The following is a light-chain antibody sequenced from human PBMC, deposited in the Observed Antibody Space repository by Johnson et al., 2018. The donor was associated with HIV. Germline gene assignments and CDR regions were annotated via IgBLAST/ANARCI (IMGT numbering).Light chain of an antibody. Sequence: HSVLTQPPSVSAAPGQKVTISCSGSSSNIGNNYVSWYQQLPGTAPKLLIYDNNKRPSGIPDRFSGSKSGTSATLGITGLQTGDEADYYCGAWDSSLSALYGFGTGTKVTVL. CDR1: SSNIGNNY. CDR3: GAWDSSLSALYG. V-gene: IGLV1-51*01. CDR2: DNN. J-gene: IGLJ1*01.